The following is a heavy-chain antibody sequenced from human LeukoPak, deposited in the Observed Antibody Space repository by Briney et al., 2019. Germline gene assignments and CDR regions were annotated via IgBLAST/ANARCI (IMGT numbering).Heavy chain of an antibody. D-gene: IGHD6-19*01. CDR3: ARHVPAVAGNRSNWFDP. Sequence: SETLSLTCAVYGGSFSGYYWSWIRQPPGKGLEWIGEINHSGSTNYNPSLKSRVTISVDTSKNQFSLKLSSVTAADTAVYYCARHVPAVAGNRSNWFDPWGQGTLVTVSS. CDR1: GGSFSGYY. V-gene: IGHV4-34*01. CDR2: INHSGST. J-gene: IGHJ5*02.